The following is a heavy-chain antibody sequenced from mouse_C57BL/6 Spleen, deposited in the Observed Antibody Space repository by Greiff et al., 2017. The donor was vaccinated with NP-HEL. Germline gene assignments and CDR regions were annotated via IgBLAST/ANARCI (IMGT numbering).Heavy chain of an antibody. CDR3: ARRNDYWYFDV. V-gene: IGHV5-12*01. D-gene: IGHD2-3*01. Sequence: EVQLVESGGGLVQPGGSLKLSCAASGFTFSDYYMYWVRQTPEKRLEWVAYISNGGGSTYYPDTVKGRFTISRDNAKNTLYLQMSRLKSEDTAMYYCARRNDYWYFDVWGTGTTVTVSS. CDR2: ISNGGGST. CDR1: GFTFSDYY. J-gene: IGHJ1*03.